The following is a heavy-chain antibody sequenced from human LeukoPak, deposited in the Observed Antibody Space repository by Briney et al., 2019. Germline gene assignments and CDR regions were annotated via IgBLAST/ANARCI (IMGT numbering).Heavy chain of an antibody. CDR2: IYYSGST. CDR3: ARGEYSGTVDYFDY. J-gene: IGHJ4*02. Sequence: SETLSLTCTVSGGSISSSSYYWGWIRQPPGKGLEWIGSIYYSGSTYYNPSLKSRVTISGDTSKNQFPLKLSSVTAADTAVYYCARGEYSGTVDYFDYWGQGTLVTVSS. V-gene: IGHV4-39*01. CDR1: GGSISSSSYY. D-gene: IGHD1-26*01.